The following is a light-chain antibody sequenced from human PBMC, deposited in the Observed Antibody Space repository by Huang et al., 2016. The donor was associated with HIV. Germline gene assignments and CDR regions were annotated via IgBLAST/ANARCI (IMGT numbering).Light chain of an antibody. CDR3: QQSYSTPYT. CDR1: QSISSY. Sequence: DIQMTQSPSSLSASVGDRVTIACRASQSISSYLNWYQQKPGKAPKLLIYAASSLQSGVPSRFGGIGSGTDFTLTISNLQPEDFATYYCQQSYSTPYTFGQGTKLEIK. CDR2: AAS. J-gene: IGKJ2*01. V-gene: IGKV1-39*01.